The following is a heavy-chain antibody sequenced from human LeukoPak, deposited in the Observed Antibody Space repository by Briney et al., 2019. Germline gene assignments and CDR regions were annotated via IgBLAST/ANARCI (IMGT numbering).Heavy chain of an antibody. CDR2: ISSDGNTK. J-gene: IGHJ4*02. D-gene: IGHD4/OR15-4a*01. V-gene: IGHV3-30*18. CDR3: ANEGSANYLSFDH. CDR1: GFTFSNHC. Sequence: GGSLRLSCAASGFTFSNHCMQWLRQAPGKGLEWVAVISSDGNTKYYSDSVKGRFTISRDNSKNVMSLQMDSLTREDTAVYYCANEGSANYLSFDHWGQGTLVTVSS.